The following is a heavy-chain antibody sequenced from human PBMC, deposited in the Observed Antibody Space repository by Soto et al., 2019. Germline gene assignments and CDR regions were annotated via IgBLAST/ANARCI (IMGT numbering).Heavy chain of an antibody. CDR1: GYTFTSYD. D-gene: IGHD3-3*01. CDR2: MSPNSANT. Sequence: QVQLVQSGAEVMQPGTSVKVSCKASGYTFTSYDINWVRQATGQGLEWMGWMSPNSANTGYAPTFKGIFTMTRNTSISTAYMELSSLTSEDTAVYYCARGHFWSGHYVLDYWGQGTLVTVSS. V-gene: IGHV1-8*01. CDR3: ARGHFWSGHYVLDY. J-gene: IGHJ4*02.